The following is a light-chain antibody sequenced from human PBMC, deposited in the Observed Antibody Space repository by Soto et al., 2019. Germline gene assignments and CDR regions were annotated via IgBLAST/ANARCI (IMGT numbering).Light chain of an antibody. V-gene: IGKV1-5*03. J-gene: IGKJ4*01. CDR3: QQYNSYSLT. Sequence: DIQMTQSPSTLSACVGDTVTITCRASQSISSWLAWYQQKPGKAPNLLIYRASSLQSGVPSRFSGSGSGTEFTLTISSLQPDDFAAYYCQQYNSYSLTFGGGTKVEIK. CDR1: QSISSW. CDR2: RAS.